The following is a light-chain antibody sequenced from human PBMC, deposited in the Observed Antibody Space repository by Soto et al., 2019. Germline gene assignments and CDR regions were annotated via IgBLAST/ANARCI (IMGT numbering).Light chain of an antibody. J-gene: IGLJ1*01. CDR2: GST. V-gene: IGLV1-40*01. CDR3: QSYDTSLSGARV. CDR1: SSNIGAGYD. Sequence: QSALTQPPSVFGAPGQRVTISCTGGSSNIGAGYDVNWYQQFPGTVPRLLIYGSTNRPSGVPGRFSGSKSGTSASLAITGLQAEDEAHYHCQSYDTSLSGARVFGTGTKVTAL.